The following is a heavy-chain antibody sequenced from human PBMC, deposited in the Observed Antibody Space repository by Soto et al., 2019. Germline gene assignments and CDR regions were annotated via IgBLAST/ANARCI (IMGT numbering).Heavy chain of an antibody. V-gene: IGHV3-53*01. D-gene: IGHD6-13*01. CDR1: GFTVSSNY. Sequence: GGSLRLSCAASGFTVSSNYMSWVRQAPGKGLEWVSVIYSGGSTYYADSVKGRFTISRDNSKNTLYLQMNSLRAEDTAVYYCARGHPTSSIAAAAPSGMDVWGQGTTVTVSS. CDR2: IYSGGST. CDR3: ARGHPTSSIAAAAPSGMDV. J-gene: IGHJ6*02.